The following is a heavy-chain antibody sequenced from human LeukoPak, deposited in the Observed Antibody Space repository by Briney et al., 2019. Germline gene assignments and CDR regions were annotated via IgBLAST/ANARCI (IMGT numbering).Heavy chain of an antibody. V-gene: IGHV1-2*02. Sequence: GASVKVSRKASGYTFTGYYMHWVRQAPGQGLEWMGWINPNSGGTNYAQKFQGRVTMTRDTSISTAYMELSRLRSDDTAVYYCASSYCSSTSCPTPFDPWGQGTLVTVSS. J-gene: IGHJ5*02. CDR2: INPNSGGT. CDR1: GYTFTGYY. CDR3: ASSYCSSTSCPTPFDP. D-gene: IGHD2-2*01.